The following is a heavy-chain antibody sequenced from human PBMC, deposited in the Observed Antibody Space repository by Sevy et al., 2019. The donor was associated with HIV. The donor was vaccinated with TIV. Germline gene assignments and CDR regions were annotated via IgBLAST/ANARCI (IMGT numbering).Heavy chain of an antibody. Sequence: GGSLRLSCVAPGFKFNGHGIHWVRQAPGKGLQWVAGISHDGDNKNYADSVKGRFTVSRDNSRNILSLEMSSLRRDDTAVYYCARGENDDEFFQYWGQGTLVTVSS. CDR3: ARGENDDEFFQY. J-gene: IGHJ1*01. CDR2: ISHDGDNK. CDR1: GFKFNGHG. D-gene: IGHD1-26*01. V-gene: IGHV3-30-3*01.